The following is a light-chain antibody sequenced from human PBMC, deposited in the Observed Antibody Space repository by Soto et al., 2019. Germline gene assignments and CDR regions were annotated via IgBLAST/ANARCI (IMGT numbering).Light chain of an antibody. Sequence: AIRMTQSPSSLSASTGDRVTITCRASQGVSNYLAWYQQKPGRAPKLLIYAASTFQSGVPSRFSGSGSGTDFTLTISCLQSEDFAIYYCQQYYTSPWTLGQGTKVEIK. CDR1: QGVSNY. CDR2: AAS. V-gene: IGKV1-8*01. J-gene: IGKJ1*01. CDR3: QQYYTSPWT.